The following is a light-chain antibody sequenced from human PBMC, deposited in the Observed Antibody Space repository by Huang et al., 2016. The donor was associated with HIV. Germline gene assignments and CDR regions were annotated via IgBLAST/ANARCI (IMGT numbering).Light chain of an antibody. V-gene: IGKV1-39*01. CDR3: QQTYSTPPT. Sequence: DIQMTQSPSSLSASVGDRVTITCRASQSIRIYLNWYQQKPGKAPKLLIYSASSLQSGVLSMFSVSGSGTDFSFTISSLQPEYFASYHCQQTYSTPPTFGQGTKLEI. CDR2: SAS. CDR1: QSIRIY. J-gene: IGKJ2*01.